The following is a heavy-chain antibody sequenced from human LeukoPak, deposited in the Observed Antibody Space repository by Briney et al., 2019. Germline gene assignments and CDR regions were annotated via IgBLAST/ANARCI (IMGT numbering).Heavy chain of an antibody. D-gene: IGHD3-10*01. CDR1: GYTFTSYY. J-gene: IGHJ4*02. V-gene: IGHV1-46*01. CDR2: INPSGGST. CDR3: ARVTMVRGVIPFYYFDY. Sequence: ASVKVSCKASGYTFTSYYMHWVRQAPGQGLEWMGIINPSGGSTSYAQKFQGRVTMTRDTSTSTVYMELSSLRSEDTAVYYCARVTMVRGVIPFYYFDYWGQGTLVTVSS.